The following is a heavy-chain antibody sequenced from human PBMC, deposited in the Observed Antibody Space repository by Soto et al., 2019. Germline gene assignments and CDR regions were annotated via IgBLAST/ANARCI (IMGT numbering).Heavy chain of an antibody. D-gene: IGHD2-15*01. CDR3: ARGRDDCSGGSCYYYYGMDV. CDR2: INHSGST. Sequence: QVQLQQWGAGLLKPSETLSLTRAVYGGSFSGYYWSWIRQPPGKGLEWIGEINHSGSTNYNPSLKSRVTISVDTSKNQFSLKLSSVTAADTAVYYCARGRDDCSGGSCYYYYGMDVWGQGTTVTVSS. V-gene: IGHV4-34*01. J-gene: IGHJ6*02. CDR1: GGSFSGYY.